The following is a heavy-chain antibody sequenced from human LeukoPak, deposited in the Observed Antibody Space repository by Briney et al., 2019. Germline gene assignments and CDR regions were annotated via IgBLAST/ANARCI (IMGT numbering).Heavy chain of an antibody. CDR2: IWYDGSNK. CDR1: GFPFSSYG. D-gene: IGHD1-20*01. Sequence: GGSLRLSCAASGFPFSSYGMHWVRQAPGKGLEWVAVIWYDGSNKYYADSVKGRFTISRDNSKNTVYLEMNSLRAEDTAVYYCAKEKSNWYFDPWGQGTLVTVSS. V-gene: IGHV3-33*06. CDR3: AKEKSNWYFDP. J-gene: IGHJ4*02.